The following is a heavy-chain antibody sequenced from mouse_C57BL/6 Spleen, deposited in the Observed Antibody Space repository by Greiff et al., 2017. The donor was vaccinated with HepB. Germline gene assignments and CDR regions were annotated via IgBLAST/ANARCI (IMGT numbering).Heavy chain of an antibody. CDR3: ARGERGYGNWFAY. CDR2: IYPGSGNT. CDR1: GYTFTDYY. Sequence: QVQLQQSGAELVRPGASVKLSCKASGYTFTDYYINWVKQRPGQGLEWIARIYPGSGNTYYNEKFKGKATLTAEKSSSTAYMQLSSLTSEDSAVYFCARGERGYGNWFAYWGQGTLVTVSA. V-gene: IGHV1-76*01. D-gene: IGHD2-1*01. J-gene: IGHJ3*01.